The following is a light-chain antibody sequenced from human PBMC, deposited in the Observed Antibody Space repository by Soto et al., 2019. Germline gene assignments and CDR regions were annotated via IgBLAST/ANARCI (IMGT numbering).Light chain of an antibody. CDR3: PQYGSSGT. CDR2: GAS. V-gene: IGKV3-20*01. CDR1: QSVSNNY. Sequence: EIVLTPSPGTLSLYPGERATLSCSASQSVSNNYLAWYQQKPGQAPRLLIYGASNRSTGIPDRFSGSGSGTDFTLTISRLDPEDCAVYYCPQYGSSGTFGQGTKVEI. J-gene: IGKJ1*01.